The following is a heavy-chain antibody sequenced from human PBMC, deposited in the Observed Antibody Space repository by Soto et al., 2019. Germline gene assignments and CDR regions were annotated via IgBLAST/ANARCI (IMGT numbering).Heavy chain of an antibody. D-gene: IGHD3-3*01. CDR1: GGSISSGDYY. CDR2: IYYSGST. J-gene: IGHJ5*02. V-gene: IGHV4-31*03. Sequence: QVQLQESGPGLVKPSQTLSLTCTVSGGSISSGDYYWSWIRQHPGKGLEWIGYIYYSGSTYYNPSLQRRVTLSVDXXKNQFSLKLSSVTAADTAVYYCARWWSGSRQGFDPWGQGTLVTVSS. CDR3: ARWWSGSRQGFDP.